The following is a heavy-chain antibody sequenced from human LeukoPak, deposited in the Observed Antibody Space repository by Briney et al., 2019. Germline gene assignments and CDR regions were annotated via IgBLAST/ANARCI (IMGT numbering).Heavy chain of an antibody. CDR1: GFKFSSYW. Sequence: GGSLRLSCAASGFKFSSYWMRWVRQTPGKGLEWVANIKHDGSEKHYVDSVKGRFTVSRDNDKDSLYLQMNSLRVEDTAVYWCTSGGAPSDWWGQGTLVTVSS. J-gene: IGHJ4*02. CDR3: TSGGAPSDW. V-gene: IGHV3-7*05. CDR2: IKHDGSEK. D-gene: IGHD2-21*01.